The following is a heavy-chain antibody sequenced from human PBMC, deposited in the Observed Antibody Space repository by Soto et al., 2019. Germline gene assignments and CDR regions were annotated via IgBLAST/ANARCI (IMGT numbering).Heavy chain of an antibody. J-gene: IGHJ4*02. CDR3: AKLVGYGSGWYPDY. CDR1: GFTFSNSA. CDR2: ISGGGGTT. V-gene: IGHV3-23*01. Sequence: PGGSLRLSCSASGFTFSNSAMSWVRQAPGKGLEWVSAISGGGGTTYYANSVKGRFTISRDNSKNTLFLQMNSLRAEDTAVYYCAKLVGYGSGWYPDYWGQGTPGTVPP. D-gene: IGHD6-19*01.